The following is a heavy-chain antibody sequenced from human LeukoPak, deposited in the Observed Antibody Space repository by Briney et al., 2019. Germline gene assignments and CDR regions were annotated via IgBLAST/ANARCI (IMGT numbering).Heavy chain of an antibody. CDR1: GYTFTGYY. CDR3: ARDTVVGATSWFDP. CDR2: INPNSGGT. Sequence: ASVKVSCKAYGYTFTGYYMHWVRQAPGQGLEWMGWINPNSGGTNYAQKFQGRVTITADESTSTAYMELSSLRSEDTAVYYCARDTVVGATSWFDPWGQGTLVTVSS. D-gene: IGHD1-26*01. J-gene: IGHJ5*02. V-gene: IGHV1-2*02.